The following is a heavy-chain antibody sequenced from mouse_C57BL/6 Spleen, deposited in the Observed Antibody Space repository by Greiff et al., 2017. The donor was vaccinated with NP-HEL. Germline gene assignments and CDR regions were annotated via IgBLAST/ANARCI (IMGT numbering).Heavy chain of an antibody. CDR3: ARWGYGNYDYFDY. CDR1: GYTFTSYW. CDR2: IHPNSGST. D-gene: IGHD2-1*01. V-gene: IGHV1-64*01. Sequence: QVQLQQPGAELVKPGASVKLSCKASGYTFTSYWMYWVKQRPGQGLEWIGMIHPNSGSTNYNEKFKSKATLTVDKSSSTAYMQLSSLTSEDSAVYYCARWGYGNYDYFDYWGQGTTLTVSS. J-gene: IGHJ2*01.